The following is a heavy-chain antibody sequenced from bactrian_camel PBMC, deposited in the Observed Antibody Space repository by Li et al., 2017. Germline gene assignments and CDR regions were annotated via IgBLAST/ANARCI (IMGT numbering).Heavy chain of an antibody. V-gene: IGHV3S53*01. CDR1: GDTSSDYS. CDR3: ATVYVGACLDLGSNVYSF. Sequence: HVQLVESGGGSVQAGGSLRLSCVASGDTSSDYSMAWFRQVPGKQREGVATIRSDGSTTYADSVKGRFTISKDNAKNTLYLQMNSLKPVDSAMYYCATVYVGACLDLGSNVYSFWGQGTQVTVS. D-gene: IGHD4*01. J-gene: IGHJ4*01. CDR2: IRSDGST.